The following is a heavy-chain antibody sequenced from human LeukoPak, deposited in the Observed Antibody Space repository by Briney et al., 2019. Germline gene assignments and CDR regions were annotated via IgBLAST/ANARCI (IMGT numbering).Heavy chain of an antibody. V-gene: IGHV3-21*01. CDR3: ARVAVSGPTGWFDS. CDR1: GFALKSYS. J-gene: IGHJ5*01. D-gene: IGHD2-8*02. CDR2: ISSTSAYI. Sequence: GGSLRLSCAGSGFALKSYSLTWVRQAPGKGLEWVSSISSTSAYIHYADSVKGRFTISRDNVDDVVYLEMNSLGAEDTATYYCARVAVSGPTGWFDSWGQGTLVIVSS.